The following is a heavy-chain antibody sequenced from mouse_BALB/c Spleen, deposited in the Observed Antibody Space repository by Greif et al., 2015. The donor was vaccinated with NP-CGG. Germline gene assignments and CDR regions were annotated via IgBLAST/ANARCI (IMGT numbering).Heavy chain of an antibody. CDR1: GFTFSNYW. Sequence: EVQLVESGGGLVQPGGSMKLSCVASGFTFSNYWMNWVRQSPEKGLEWVAEIRLKSNNYAPHYAESVKGRFTISRDDSKSSVYLQMNNVRAEDTGIYYRGKFAYWGQGTLVTVSA. V-gene: IGHV6-6*02. J-gene: IGHJ3*01. D-gene: IGHD2-1*01. CDR2: IRLKSNNYAP. CDR3: GKFAY.